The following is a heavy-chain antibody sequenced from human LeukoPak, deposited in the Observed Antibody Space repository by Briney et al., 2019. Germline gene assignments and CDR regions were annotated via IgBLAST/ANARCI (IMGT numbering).Heavy chain of an antibody. D-gene: IGHD3-3*01. CDR1: GFTFSSYA. J-gene: IGHJ5*02. V-gene: IGHV3-23*01. CDR2: ISGSGGST. Sequence: PGGSLRLSCAASGFTFSSYAMSWVRQAPGKGLEWVSAISGSGGSTHYADSVKGRFTISRDNSKNTLYLQMNSLRAEDTAVYYCAKDGDYDFWSGYFGGNWFDPWGQGTLVTVSS. CDR3: AKDGDYDFWSGYFGGNWFDP.